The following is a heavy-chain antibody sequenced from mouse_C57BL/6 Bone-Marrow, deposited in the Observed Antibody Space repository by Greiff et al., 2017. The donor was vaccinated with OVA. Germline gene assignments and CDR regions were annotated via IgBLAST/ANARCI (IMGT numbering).Heavy chain of an antibody. CDR3: ARREGYDGYYEAWFAY. Sequence: EVQGVESGGGLVQPGGSLKLSCAASGFTFSDYYMYWVRQTPEKRLEWVAYISNGGGSTYYPDTVKGRFTISRDNAKNTLYLQMSRLKSEDTAMYYCARREGYDGYYEAWFAYWGQGTLVTVSA. D-gene: IGHD2-3*01. CDR1: GFTFSDYY. J-gene: IGHJ3*01. CDR2: ISNGGGST. V-gene: IGHV5-12*01.